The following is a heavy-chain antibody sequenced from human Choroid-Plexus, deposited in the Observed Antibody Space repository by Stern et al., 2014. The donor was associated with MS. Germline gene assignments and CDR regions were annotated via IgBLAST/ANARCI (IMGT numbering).Heavy chain of an antibody. CDR2: ISYDGSK. Sequence: VQLVESGGGVVQPGRPLRLSCAASGFSFSSFGMPWVRPAPGKGLEWVALISYDGSKDYADSVKGRFAISRDNSKNTLYLQMNSLRAEDTAVYYCAKDRQYLTFFFDFWGQGSLDTVSS. CDR1: GFSFSSFG. J-gene: IGHJ4*02. CDR3: AKDRQYLTFFFDF. V-gene: IGHV3-30*18. D-gene: IGHD2/OR15-2a*01.